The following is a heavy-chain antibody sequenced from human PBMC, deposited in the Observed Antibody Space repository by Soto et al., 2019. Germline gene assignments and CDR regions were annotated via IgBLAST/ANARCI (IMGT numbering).Heavy chain of an antibody. J-gene: IGHJ4*02. CDR2: IYYSGST. Sequence: QVQLQESGPGLVKPSETLSLTCTVSGGSISSYYWSWIRQPPGKGLEWIGYIYYSGSTNYNPSLKSRVSISVDTSKNQFSLKLSSVTAADTAVYYCARRGESSVFDYGGGYYFDYWGQGTLVTVSS. CDR3: ARRGESSVFDYGGGYYFDY. D-gene: IGHD4-17*01. CDR1: GGSISSYY. V-gene: IGHV4-59*08.